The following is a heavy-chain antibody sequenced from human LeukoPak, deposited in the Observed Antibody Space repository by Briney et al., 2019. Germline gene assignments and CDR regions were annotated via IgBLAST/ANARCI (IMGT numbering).Heavy chain of an antibody. CDR1: GGSIISSSYY. V-gene: IGHV4-39*02. D-gene: IGHD2-15*01. CDR3: AREADCSGGNCYRGPFDI. J-gene: IGHJ3*02. CDR2: ILYSGST. Sequence: SETLSLTCTVSGGSIISSSYYWAWIRQPPGKGLEWIGSILYSGSTYYNPSLKSRVTISVDTSKNQFSLKLSSVTAADTAVYYCAREADCSGGNCYRGPFDIWGQGTMVTVSS.